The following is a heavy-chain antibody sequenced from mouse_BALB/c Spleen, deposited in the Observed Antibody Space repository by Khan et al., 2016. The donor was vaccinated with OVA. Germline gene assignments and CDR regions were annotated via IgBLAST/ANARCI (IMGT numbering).Heavy chain of an antibody. Sequence: EVELVESGGDVVKPGGSLKLSCAASGFTFSTYGMSWVRQTPDKRLEWVATVSTGGHYTYYPDTVTGRFTISRDNAKNTLYLQMSSLKSEDTAMFYCARLAYYYDSEGFAYWGQGTLVTVSA. CDR3: ARLAYYYDSEGFAY. J-gene: IGHJ3*01. D-gene: IGHD1-1*01. CDR1: GFTFSTYG. CDR2: VSTGGHYT. V-gene: IGHV5-6*01.